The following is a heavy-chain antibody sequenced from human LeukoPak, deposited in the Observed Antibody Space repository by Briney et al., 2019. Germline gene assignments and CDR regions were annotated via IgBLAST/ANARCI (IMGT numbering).Heavy chain of an antibody. CDR3: ARQPYYYSSGSRNYYFDY. V-gene: IGHV3-48*04. Sequence: GGSLRLSCAASGFTFSSYSMNWVRQAPGKGLEWVSYISSSSSTIYYADSVKGRFTISTDNANNSLYLQMNSLRAEDTALYYCARQPYYYSSGSRNYYFDYWGQGTLVTVSS. J-gene: IGHJ4*02. D-gene: IGHD3-10*01. CDR2: ISSSSSTI. CDR1: GFTFSSYS.